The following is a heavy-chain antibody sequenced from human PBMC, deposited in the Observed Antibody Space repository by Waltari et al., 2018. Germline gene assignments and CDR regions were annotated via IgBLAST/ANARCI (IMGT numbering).Heavy chain of an antibody. J-gene: IGHJ4*02. CDR3: VRIRLGPTTRIFDS. D-gene: IGHD1-26*01. CDR1: GFTFSDHY. CDR2: IRNKAKVDST. Sequence: EVQLVESGGGLVQPGGSLRLSCAASGFTFSDHYMDWVRQAPGKGLEWVARIRNKAKVDSTEYVPSVKGRVTISRDDSKSSLYLQMNSLKSEYTDVYYCVRIRLGPTTRIFDSWGQGTLVTVSS. V-gene: IGHV3-72*01.